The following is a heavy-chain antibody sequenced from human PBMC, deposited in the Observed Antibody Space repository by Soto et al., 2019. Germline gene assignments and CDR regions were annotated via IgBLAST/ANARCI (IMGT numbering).Heavy chain of an antibody. D-gene: IGHD2-15*01. V-gene: IGHV3-11*01. Sequence: QVQLVESGGGLVKPGGSLRLSCAASGFTFSDYYMSWIRQAPGKGLEWVSYISSSGSTIYYADSVKGRFTISRDNAKNSLYLQMNSLRAEDTAVYHCARGRGYCSGGSCYPHYYYYYMDVWGKGTTVTVSS. CDR2: ISSSGSTI. CDR1: GFTFSDYY. CDR3: ARGRGYCSGGSCYPHYYYYYMDV. J-gene: IGHJ6*03.